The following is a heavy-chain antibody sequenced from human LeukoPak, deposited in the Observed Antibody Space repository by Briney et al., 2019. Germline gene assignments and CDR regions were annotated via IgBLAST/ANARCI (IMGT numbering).Heavy chain of an antibody. CDR3: ARLAANHFDY. V-gene: IGHV3-23*01. CDR1: GFTLSTYA. Sequence: GGSLRLSCAASGFTLSTYAMSWVRQAPGKGLEWVSGLSGDGTKMYYAESVRGRFTISRDTSKNTLSLQMSSLRAEDTAIYYCARLAANHFDYWGQGTLVTVSS. D-gene: IGHD3-9*01. J-gene: IGHJ4*02. CDR2: LSGDGTKM.